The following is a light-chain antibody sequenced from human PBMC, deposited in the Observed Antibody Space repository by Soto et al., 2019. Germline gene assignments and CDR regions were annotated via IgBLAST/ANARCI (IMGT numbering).Light chain of an antibody. CDR2: AAS. CDR3: QQSYSTPRT. V-gene: IGKV1-39*01. Sequence: DIQMTQSQTSLSASVGDRVSITCRASQSISSYLNWYQQKPGKAPNLLIYAASSLQSGVPSRFSGSGSGTDLTLTISSLQPEDFATYYRQQSYSTPRTFGQGTKVEI. J-gene: IGKJ1*01. CDR1: QSISSY.